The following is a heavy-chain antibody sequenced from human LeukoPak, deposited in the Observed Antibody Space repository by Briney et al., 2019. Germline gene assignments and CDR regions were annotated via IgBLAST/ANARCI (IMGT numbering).Heavy chain of an antibody. V-gene: IGHV4-30-2*01. D-gene: IGHD6-13*01. Sequence: SQTLSLTCAVSGGSISSGGYSWSWIRQPPGKGLEWIGCIYHSGSIYYNPSLKSRGTISVDRSKNQFSLKLSSVTAADTAVYYCARDAAAGTWYFDLWGRGTLVTVSS. CDR2: IYHSGSI. CDR3: ARDAAAGTWYFDL. J-gene: IGHJ2*01. CDR1: GGSISSGGYS.